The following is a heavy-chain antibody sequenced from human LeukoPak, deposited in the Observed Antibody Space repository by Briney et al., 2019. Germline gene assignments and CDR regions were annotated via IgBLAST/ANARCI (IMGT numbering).Heavy chain of an antibody. J-gene: IGHJ3*02. CDR2: IKQDGSEK. V-gene: IGHV3-7*01. CDR3: ARAFIAAAGYTHAFDI. Sequence: PGGSLRLSCAASGFTFSSYWMSWVRQAPGKGLEWVANIKQDGSEKYYVDSVKGRFTISRDNAKNSLYLQMNSLRAEDTAEYYCARAFIAAAGYTHAFDIWGQGTMVTVSS. D-gene: IGHD6-13*01. CDR1: GFTFSSYW.